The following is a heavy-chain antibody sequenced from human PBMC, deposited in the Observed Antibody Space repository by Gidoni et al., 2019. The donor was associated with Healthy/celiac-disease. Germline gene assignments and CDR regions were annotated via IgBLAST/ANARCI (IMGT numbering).Heavy chain of an antibody. CDR3: ARVWAVADIYYYYGMDV. Sequence: QVQLVESGGGVVQPGRSLRLSCAASGFTFSSYAMHWVRQAPGKGLEWVAVISYDGSNKYYADSVKGRFTISRDNSKNTLYLQMNSLRAEDTAVYYCARVWAVADIYYYYGMDVWGQGTTVTVSS. D-gene: IGHD6-19*01. J-gene: IGHJ6*02. V-gene: IGHV3-30-3*01. CDR1: GFTFSSYA. CDR2: ISYDGSNK.